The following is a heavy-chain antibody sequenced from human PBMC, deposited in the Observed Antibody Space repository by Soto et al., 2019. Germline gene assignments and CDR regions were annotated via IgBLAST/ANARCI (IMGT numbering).Heavy chain of an antibody. V-gene: IGHV4-31*03. J-gene: IGHJ4*02. CDR1: GGSISSGGYY. CDR3: ATGYDYGDYETFPFFDY. CDR2: IYYSGST. D-gene: IGHD4-17*01. Sequence: QVQLQESGPGLVKPSQTLSLTCTVSGGSISSGGYYWSWIRQHPGKGLEWIGYIYYSGSTYYNPSLKSRVTISVDTSKNQFSLKLSSVTAADTAVYYCATGYDYGDYETFPFFDYWGQGTLVTVSS.